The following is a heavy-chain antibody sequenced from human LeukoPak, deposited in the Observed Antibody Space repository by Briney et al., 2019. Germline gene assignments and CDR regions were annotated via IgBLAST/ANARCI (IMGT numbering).Heavy chain of an antibody. V-gene: IGHV4-39*01. D-gene: IGHD3-22*01. CDR2: MYYSGNT. J-gene: IGHJ4*02. CDR1: GGSISSSNYY. Sequence: PSETLSLTCTVSGGSISSSNYYWGWIRQPPGKGLEWIGSMYYSGNTYYNPSLKSRVTISIDTSKNHFSLRLSSVTASDTAVYYCVRIRDGSGYSYPAFDYWGQGTLVTVSS. CDR3: VRIRDGSGYSYPAFDY.